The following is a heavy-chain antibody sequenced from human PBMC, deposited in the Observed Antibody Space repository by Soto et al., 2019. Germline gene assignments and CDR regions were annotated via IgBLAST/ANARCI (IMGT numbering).Heavy chain of an antibody. Sequence: PSETLSLTCTVSGGSINSGGYYWNWIRQHPGKGLEWIGYIYYSGSTYYNPSLKSRVTISVDTSKNQFSLKLSSVTAADTAVYYCARVVGALGHWFDPWGQGTLVTVSS. V-gene: IGHV4-31*03. J-gene: IGHJ5*02. CDR1: GGSINSGGYY. CDR3: ARVVGALGHWFDP. CDR2: IYYSGST. D-gene: IGHD1-26*01.